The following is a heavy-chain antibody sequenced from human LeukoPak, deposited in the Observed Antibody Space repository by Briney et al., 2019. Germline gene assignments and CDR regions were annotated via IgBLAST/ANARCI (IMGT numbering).Heavy chain of an antibody. CDR1: GGTFSSCA. CDR3: ARDHYGSGSPDV. CDR2: IIPIFGTA. V-gene: IGHV1-69*05. J-gene: IGHJ6*04. D-gene: IGHD3-10*01. Sequence: ASVKVSCKASGGTFSSCAISWVRQAPGQGLEWMGGIIPIFGTANYAQKFQGRVTITTDESTSTAYMELSSLRSEDTAVYYCARDHYGSGSPDVWGKGTTVTVSS.